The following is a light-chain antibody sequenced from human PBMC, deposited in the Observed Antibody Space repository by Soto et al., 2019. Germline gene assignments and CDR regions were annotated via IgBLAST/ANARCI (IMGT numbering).Light chain of an antibody. CDR1: QSIFRS. V-gene: IGKV1-5*01. CDR3: QQYNSYPWT. Sequence: DIQMTQSPSTLSASVGDRVTITCRASQSIFRSLAWYQQKPGKAPNLLIYDASSLESGVPSRFSGSGSGAEFTLSISSLQPDDFSTYYCQQYNSYPWTFGQGTKVEIK. CDR2: DAS. J-gene: IGKJ1*01.